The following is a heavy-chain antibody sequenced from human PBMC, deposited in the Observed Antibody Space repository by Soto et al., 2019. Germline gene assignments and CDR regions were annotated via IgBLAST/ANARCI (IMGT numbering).Heavy chain of an antibody. CDR1: GYTFTGYY. CDR3: AVAALPFEY. Sequence: QVQLVQSGAEVKKPGASVKVSCKTSGYTFTGYYIHWVRQAPGQGLEWMGLINPNSGDTNYGHKFEGRVTLTRDTSIHTVYMEVTSLRFDDTAECYCAVAALPFEYWGQGTLVTVSS. CDR2: INPNSGDT. V-gene: IGHV1-2*02. D-gene: IGHD6-19*01. J-gene: IGHJ4*02.